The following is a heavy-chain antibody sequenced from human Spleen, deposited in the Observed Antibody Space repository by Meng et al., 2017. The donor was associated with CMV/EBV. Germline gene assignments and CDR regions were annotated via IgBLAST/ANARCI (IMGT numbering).Heavy chain of an antibody. D-gene: IGHD5-24*01. V-gene: IGHV1-18*01. CDR2: ISGFDGHT. J-gene: IGHJ4*02. CDR3: ARDENGYNGQDF. Sequence: CKASGYRFKSYGFSWVRQAPGQGLEWMGWISGFDGHTNDAPKFQGRVILTIETSTSTAYMELTSLRSDDTAVYFCARDENGYNGQDFWGQGTLVTVSS. CDR1: GYRFKSYG.